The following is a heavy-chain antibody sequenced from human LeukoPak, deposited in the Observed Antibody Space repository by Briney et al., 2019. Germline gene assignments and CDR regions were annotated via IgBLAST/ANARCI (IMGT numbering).Heavy chain of an antibody. D-gene: IGHD6-13*01. V-gene: IGHV3-15*01. CDR2: IKSKTDGGTT. Sequence: GGSLRLSCAASGFTFSNAWMSWVRQAPGKGLEWVGRIKSKTDGGTTDYAAPVKGRFTISRDDSKNTLYLQMNSLKTEDTAVYYCAIELPTPKEQVVWGQGTLVTVSS. CDR1: GFTFSNAW. CDR3: AIELPTPKEQVV. J-gene: IGHJ4*02.